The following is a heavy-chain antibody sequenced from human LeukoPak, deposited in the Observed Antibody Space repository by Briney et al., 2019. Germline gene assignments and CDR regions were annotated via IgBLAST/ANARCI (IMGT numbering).Heavy chain of an antibody. Sequence: GGSLRLSCAASGFTFRSYTMSWVRQAPGKGLEWVSGIGGSGYSTYYADSVKGRFAISRDNSKNSLYLQMNSLRAEDTAVYYCARVGSVPPRYCSSTSCYIIWGQGTLVTVSS. D-gene: IGHD2-2*02. CDR3: ARVGSVPPRYCSSTSCYII. CDR2: IGGSGYST. V-gene: IGHV3-23*01. J-gene: IGHJ4*02. CDR1: GFTFRSYT.